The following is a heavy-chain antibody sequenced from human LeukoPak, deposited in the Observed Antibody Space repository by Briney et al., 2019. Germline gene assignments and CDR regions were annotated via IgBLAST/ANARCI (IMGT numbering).Heavy chain of an antibody. Sequence: PSGTLSLTCAVSGGSISSSNWWSWVRQPPGKGLEWIGEIYHSGSTNYNPSLKSRDTISVDKSKNQFSLKLSSVTAADTAVYYCARDGGSGYDAFDIWGQGTMVTVSS. J-gene: IGHJ3*02. CDR2: IYHSGST. CDR3: ARDGGSGYDAFDI. CDR1: GGSISSSNW. V-gene: IGHV4-4*02. D-gene: IGHD3-10*01.